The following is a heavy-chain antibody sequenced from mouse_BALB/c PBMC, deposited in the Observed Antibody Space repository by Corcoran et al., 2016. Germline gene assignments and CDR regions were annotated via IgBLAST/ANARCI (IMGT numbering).Heavy chain of an antibody. D-gene: IGHD1-2*01. Sequence: EVQLQQSGPELVKPGASVKMSCKASGYTFTSYVMHWVKQKPGQGLEWIGYINPYNDGTKYNEKFKGKATLTSDKSSSTAYMELSSLTSEDPAVYYGASTATEGYAMDFWGEGTSVTVSS. CDR1: GYTFTSYV. CDR2: INPYNDGT. V-gene: IGHV1S136*01. CDR3: ASTATEGYAMDF. J-gene: IGHJ4*01.